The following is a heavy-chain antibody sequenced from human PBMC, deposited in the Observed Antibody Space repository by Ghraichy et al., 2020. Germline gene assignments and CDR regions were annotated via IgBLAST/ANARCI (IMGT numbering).Heavy chain of an antibody. V-gene: IGHV1-69*04. Sequence: SVKVSCKASGGTFSSYAISWVRQAPGQGLEWMGRIIPILGIANYAQKFQGRVTITADKSTSTAYMELSSLRSEDTTVYYCASLSPLVAATQTNTHQDYWGQGTLVTVSS. J-gene: IGHJ4*02. CDR1: GGTFSSYA. CDR2: IIPILGIA. CDR3: ASLSPLVAATQTNTHQDY. D-gene: IGHD2-15*01.